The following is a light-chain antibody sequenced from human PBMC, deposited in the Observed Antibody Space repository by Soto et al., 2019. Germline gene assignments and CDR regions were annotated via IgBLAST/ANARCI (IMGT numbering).Light chain of an antibody. CDR1: QSITSS. CDR2: GAS. CDR3: QQYNNWPT. J-gene: IGKJ1*01. Sequence: EIVLTQSPGILSLSPGERASLSCGASQSITSSFLAWYQQKPGQAPRLLIYGASSRATGIPDRFSGSGSGTEFTLTISSLQSEDFAVYYCQQYNNWPTFGQGTKVDIK. V-gene: IGKV3D-15*01.